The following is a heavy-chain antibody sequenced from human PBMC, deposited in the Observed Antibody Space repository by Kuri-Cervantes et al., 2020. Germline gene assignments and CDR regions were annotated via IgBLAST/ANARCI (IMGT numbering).Heavy chain of an antibody. J-gene: IGHJ6*02. CDR2: IYYSGST. CDR3: ARGDCSSTSCYHGMDV. CDR1: GGSISSSSYY. V-gene: IGHV4-39*07. Sequence: SETLSLTCTVSGGSISSSSYYWGWIRQPPGKGLEWIGSIYYSGSTYYNPSLKSRVTISVDTSKNQFSLKLSSVTTADTAVYYCARGDCSSTSCYHGMDVWGQGTTVTVSS. D-gene: IGHD2-2*01.